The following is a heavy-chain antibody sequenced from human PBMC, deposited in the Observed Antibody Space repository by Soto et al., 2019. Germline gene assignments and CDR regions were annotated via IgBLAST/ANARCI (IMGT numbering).Heavy chain of an antibody. CDR3: ARDDYGSAGMDV. CDR2: IYPSGTT. D-gene: IGHD3-10*01. CDR1: GDSLSRYY. Sequence: SETLSLTCSVSGDSLSRYYWSWIRQPAGKGLEWIGRIYPSGTTNYNPSLKSRLTLSRDMSKNQFSLSLRSVTAADTAVYFCARDDYGSAGMDVWGQGTTVTVSS. V-gene: IGHV4-4*07. J-gene: IGHJ6*02.